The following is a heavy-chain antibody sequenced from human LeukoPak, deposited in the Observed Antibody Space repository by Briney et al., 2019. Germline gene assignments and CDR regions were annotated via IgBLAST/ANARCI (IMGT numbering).Heavy chain of an antibody. J-gene: IGHJ4*02. D-gene: IGHD1-14*01. V-gene: IGHV4-38-2*02. CDR3: ARRRNRGTFDY. CDR1: GYSISSGYY. Sequence: PSATLSLTCTVSGYSISSGYYWGWIRQPPGKRLEWVGSIHSSGNTYYNPTLKSRVTISVDTSKNQFSLRLTSVTAADTAVYYCARRRNRGTFDYWGQGTLVTVSS. CDR2: IHSSGNT.